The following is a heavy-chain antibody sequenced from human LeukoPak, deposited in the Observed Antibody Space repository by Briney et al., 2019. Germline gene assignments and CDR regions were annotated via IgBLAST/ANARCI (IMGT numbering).Heavy chain of an antibody. J-gene: IGHJ4*02. CDR2: IYYSGST. D-gene: IGHD6-13*01. V-gene: IGHV4-39*07. CDR1: GGSISSSSYY. Sequence: SETLSLTCTVSGGSISSSSYYWGWIRQPPGKGLEWIGSIYYSGSTYYNPSLQSRVTISVDTSRNQFSLKLSSVTAADTAVYYCARVSPVSWYLNPEESGYFDYWGQGTLVTVSS. CDR3: ARVSPVSWYLNPEESGYFDY.